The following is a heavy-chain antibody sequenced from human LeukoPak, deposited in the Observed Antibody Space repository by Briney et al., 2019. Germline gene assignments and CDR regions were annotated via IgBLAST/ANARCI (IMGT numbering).Heavy chain of an antibody. CDR3: ARERIYDYVWGSYRYPYGTAFDY. V-gene: IGHV4-34*01. Sequence: SETLSLTCAVYGGSFSGYYWSWIRQPPGKGLEWIGEINHSGSTNYNPSLKSRVTISVDTSKNQFSLKLSSVTAADTAVYYCARERIYDYVWGSYRYPYGTAFDYWGQGTLVTVSS. J-gene: IGHJ4*02. D-gene: IGHD3-16*02. CDR2: INHSGST. CDR1: GGSFSGYY.